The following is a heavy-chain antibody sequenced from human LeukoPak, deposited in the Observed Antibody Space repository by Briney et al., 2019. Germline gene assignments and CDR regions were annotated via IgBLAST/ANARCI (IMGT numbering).Heavy chain of an antibody. Sequence: GGSLRLSCAASGFTFSSYGVHWVRQAPGKGLEWVAVIWYDGSNKYYADSVKGRFTISRDNSKNTLYLQMNSLRAEDTAVYCCARESEYCSSTSCSERYYYYGMDVWGQGTTVTVSS. CDR3: ARESEYCSSTSCSERYYYYGMDV. D-gene: IGHD2-2*01. J-gene: IGHJ6*02. CDR2: IWYDGSNK. V-gene: IGHV3-33*01. CDR1: GFTFSSYG.